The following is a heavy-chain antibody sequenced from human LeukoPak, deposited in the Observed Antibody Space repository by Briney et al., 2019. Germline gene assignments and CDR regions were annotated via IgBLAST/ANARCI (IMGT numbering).Heavy chain of an antibody. J-gene: IGHJ4*02. CDR1: GFTFSSYA. CDR3: EKEGYDRSAYYFDY. Sequence: SGGSLRLSCAASGFTFSSYAMSWVRQAPGKGLEWVSGISGSGYSTYYADSVMGRFTISRDNSKNTLSLQMNSLRAEDTAEYYWEKEGYDRSAYYFDYWGQGTLVIVSS. CDR2: ISGSGYST. V-gene: IGHV3-23*01. D-gene: IGHD3-22*01.